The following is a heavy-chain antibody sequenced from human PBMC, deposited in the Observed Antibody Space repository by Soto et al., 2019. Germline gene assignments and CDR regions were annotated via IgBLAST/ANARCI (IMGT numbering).Heavy chain of an antibody. Sequence: QVQLVQSGAEVKKPGSSVKVSCKASGGTFGSYAITWVRRAPGQGLEWLGGIIPILNSPAYAQKFQARVVITADEITNTAYMELNSLRFDDTAVYYCAREAPYCTSATCPKFYYMDVWGQGTTVTVAS. CDR2: IIPILNSP. D-gene: IGHD2-2*01. V-gene: IGHV1-69*01. CDR3: AREAPYCTSATCPKFYYMDV. J-gene: IGHJ6*03. CDR1: GGTFGSYA.